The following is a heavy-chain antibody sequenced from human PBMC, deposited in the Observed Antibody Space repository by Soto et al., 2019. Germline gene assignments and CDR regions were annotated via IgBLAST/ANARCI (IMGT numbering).Heavy chain of an antibody. V-gene: IGHV1-69*13. CDR3: ARDKAGRRFGELLGGMDV. J-gene: IGHJ6*02. Sequence: SVKVSCKASVGTFSSNAISWVRQAPGQGLEWMGGIIPIFGTANYAQKFQGRVTITADESTSTAYMELSSLRSEDTAVYYCARDKAGRRFGELLGGMDVWGQGTTVTVSS. D-gene: IGHD3-10*01. CDR2: IIPIFGTA. CDR1: VGTFSSNA.